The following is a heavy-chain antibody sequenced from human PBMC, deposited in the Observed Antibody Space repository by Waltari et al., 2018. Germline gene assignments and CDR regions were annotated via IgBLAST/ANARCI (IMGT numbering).Heavy chain of an antibody. CDR2: ISGSGGST. J-gene: IGHJ5*02. D-gene: IGHD3-3*01. Sequence: EVQLLESGGGLVQPGGSLRLSCAASGFTFSSYAMSWVRQAPGTGLEWVSAISGSGGSTYYADSVKGRFTISRDNSKNTLYLQMNSLRAEDTAVYYCAKSYYDFWSGSPTGWFDPWGQGTLVTVSS. CDR3: AKSYYDFWSGSPTGWFDP. V-gene: IGHV3-23*01. CDR1: GFTFSSYA.